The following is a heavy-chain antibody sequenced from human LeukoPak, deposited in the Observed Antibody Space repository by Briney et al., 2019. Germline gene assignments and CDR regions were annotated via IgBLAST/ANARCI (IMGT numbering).Heavy chain of an antibody. CDR2: ISAYNDDT. D-gene: IGHD6-13*01. V-gene: IGHV1-18*04. J-gene: IGHJ4*02. Sequence: ASVKVSCKASGYTFTGYYMHWVRQAPGQGLEWMGWISAYNDDTKYAQKLQGRVTMTTDTSTSTAYMELRSLTSDDTAVFYCARDIRIATTGIRGDYWGQGTPVTVSS. CDR1: GYTFTGYY. CDR3: ARDIRIATTGIRGDY.